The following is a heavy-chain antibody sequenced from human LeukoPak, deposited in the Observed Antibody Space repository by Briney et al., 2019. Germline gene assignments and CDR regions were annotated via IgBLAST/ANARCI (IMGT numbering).Heavy chain of an antibody. CDR2: INPSGGST. CDR3: SRRGRVTGATRYSDY. Sequence: GSVRVSCKPSLDTPSSYYMHWVPHAPGQGREWRGIINPSGGSTSYAQKLQGRVTLTRDMTTSTLYMDQSSLRAADTAVYCCSRRGRVTGATRYSDYSGEGRLVTASS. V-gene: IGHV1-46*01. J-gene: IGHJ4*02. D-gene: IGHD1-20*01. CDR1: LDTPSSYY.